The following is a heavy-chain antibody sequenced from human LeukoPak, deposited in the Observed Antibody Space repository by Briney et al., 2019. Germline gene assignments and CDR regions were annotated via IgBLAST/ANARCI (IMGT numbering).Heavy chain of an antibody. CDR3: ARVGAAADVDY. D-gene: IGHD6-13*01. J-gene: IGHJ4*02. Sequence: GGSLRLSCAASGFTFSSYEMNWGRQAPGKGLEWVSYISSSGSTIYYADSVKGRFTISRDNAKNSLYLQMNSLRAEDTAVYYCARVGAAADVDYWGQGTLVTVSS. CDR1: GFTFSSYE. CDR2: ISSSGSTI. V-gene: IGHV3-48*03.